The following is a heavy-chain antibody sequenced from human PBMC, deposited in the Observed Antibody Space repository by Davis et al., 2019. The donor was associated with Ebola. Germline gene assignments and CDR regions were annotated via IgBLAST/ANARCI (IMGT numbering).Heavy chain of an antibody. Sequence: PSETLSLTCTVSGGSVSSSSHFWGWIRQPPVKGLEWIGIFLYGGTTHYSPSLRSRVTMSLDTSKNQFSLQVTSVTAADTATYYCAKGFSMKAVAQNGYLDVWGKGTTVTVSS. D-gene: IGHD3-22*01. J-gene: IGHJ6*03. V-gene: IGHV4-39*07. CDR2: FLYGGTT. CDR1: GGSVSSSSHF. CDR3: AKGFSMKAVAQNGYLDV.